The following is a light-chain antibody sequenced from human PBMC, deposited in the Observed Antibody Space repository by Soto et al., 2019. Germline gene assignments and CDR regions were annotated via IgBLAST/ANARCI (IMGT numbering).Light chain of an antibody. CDR2: GAS. CDR3: PQYNNWPWT. V-gene: IGKV3-15*01. Sequence: EKVMTQSPATLSVSPGERATLSCRASQSVSSDLAWYQQKPGQAPRLLIYGASTRATGIPARFSGSGSGTEFTLIISSLQSEDFAVYFCPQYNNWPWTFGQGTKVEIK. CDR1: QSVSSD. J-gene: IGKJ1*01.